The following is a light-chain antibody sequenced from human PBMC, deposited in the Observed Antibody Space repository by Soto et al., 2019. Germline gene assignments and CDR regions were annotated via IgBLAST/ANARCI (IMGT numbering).Light chain of an antibody. V-gene: IGLV2-14*01. Sequence: QSALTQPASVSGSPGQSITISCTGTSSDVGGYNYVSWYQQHPAKAPKLMIYEVSNRPPGVSHRFSGSKSGNTAPLTISGLQAEDEADYYCFSYTTSSTLVFGGGTKLTVL. CDR3: FSYTTSSTLV. CDR1: SSDVGGYNY. CDR2: EVS. J-gene: IGLJ3*02.